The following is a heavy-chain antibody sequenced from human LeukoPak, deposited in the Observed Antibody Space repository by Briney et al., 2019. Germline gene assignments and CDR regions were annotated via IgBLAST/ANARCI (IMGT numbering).Heavy chain of an antibody. CDR2: ISWNSGSI. J-gene: IGHJ4*02. CDR3: AKGLRYFDWPGPFDY. Sequence: GGSLRLSCAASGFTFDDYAMHWVRQAPGKGLEWVSGISWNSGSIGYADSVKGRFTTSRDNAKNSLYLQMNSLRAEDTALYYCAKGLRYFDWPGPFDYWGQGTLVTVSS. D-gene: IGHD3-9*01. V-gene: IGHV3-9*01. CDR1: GFTFDDYA.